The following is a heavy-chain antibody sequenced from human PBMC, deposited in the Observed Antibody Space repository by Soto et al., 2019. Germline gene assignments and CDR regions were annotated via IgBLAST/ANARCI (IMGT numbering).Heavy chain of an antibody. V-gene: IGHV4-34*01. J-gene: IGHJ3*02. Sequence: SETLSLTCAVYGGSFSGYYWSWIRQPPGKGLEWIGEINHSGSTNYNPSLKSRVTISVDTSKNQFSLKLSSVTAADTAVYYCARFTSSDNWNGTSDAFDIWGQGTMVTVS. CDR2: INHSGST. D-gene: IGHD1-1*01. CDR1: GGSFSGYY. CDR3: ARFTSSDNWNGTSDAFDI.